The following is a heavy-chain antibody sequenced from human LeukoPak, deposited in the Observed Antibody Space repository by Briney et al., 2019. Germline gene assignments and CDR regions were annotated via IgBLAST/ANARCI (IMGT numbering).Heavy chain of an antibody. CDR3: ARESSGSADY. CDR2: IYPSGSST. D-gene: IGHD3-22*01. CDR1: GYTFTSYY. J-gene: IGHJ4*02. Sequence: GASVKASCKASGYTFTSYYMHCVRQSPGHGLEWMGIIYPSGSSTSYAQKFQGRVTMTRDTSTRIVYMELSSMGSEDTALYYCARESSGSADYWGQGTLVTVSS. V-gene: IGHV1-46*01.